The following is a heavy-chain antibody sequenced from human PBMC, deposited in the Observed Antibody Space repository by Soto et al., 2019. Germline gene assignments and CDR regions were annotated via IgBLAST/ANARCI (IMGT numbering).Heavy chain of an antibody. CDR3: AKSSRGWYRGNFDY. V-gene: IGHV3-48*03. D-gene: IGHD6-19*01. CDR1: GFTFSSYE. J-gene: IGHJ4*02. Sequence: EVQLVESGGGLVQPGGSLRLSCAASGFTFSSYEMNWARQAPGKGREWVSYISSSGSTIYYADSVKGRFTISRDNAKNSLYLQMNSLRAEDTAVYYCAKSSRGWYRGNFDYWGQGTLVTVSS. CDR2: ISSSGSTI.